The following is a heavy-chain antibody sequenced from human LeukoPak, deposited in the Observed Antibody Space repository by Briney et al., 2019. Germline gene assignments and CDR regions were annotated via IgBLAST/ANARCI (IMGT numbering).Heavy chain of an antibody. CDR3: AVGDTAMVPFDY. CDR1: GYTFTSYD. J-gene: IGHJ4*02. D-gene: IGHD5-18*01. CDR2: MNPNSGNT. V-gene: IGHV1-8*01. Sequence: ASVKVSCKASGYTFTSYDINWVRQATGQGLEWMGWMNPNSGNTGYAQKFQGRVTMTRNTSISTAYMELSSLRSEDTAVYYCAVGDTAMVPFDYWGQGTLVTVSS.